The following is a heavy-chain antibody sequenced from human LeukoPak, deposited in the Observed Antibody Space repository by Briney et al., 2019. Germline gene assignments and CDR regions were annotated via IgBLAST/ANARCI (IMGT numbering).Heavy chain of an antibody. J-gene: IGHJ4*02. V-gene: IGHV3-23*01. CDR1: GFTFSSYA. D-gene: IGHD5-18*01. Sequence: PGGSLRLSCAASGFTFSSYAMSWARQAPGKGLEWVSGISSSGSGGNTYYADFVKGRFTISRDNAKNSLYLQMNRLRAEDTAVYYCAREAGYSYGYCWAYWGQGTLVTVSS. CDR2: ISSSGSGGNT. CDR3: AREAGYSYGYCWAY.